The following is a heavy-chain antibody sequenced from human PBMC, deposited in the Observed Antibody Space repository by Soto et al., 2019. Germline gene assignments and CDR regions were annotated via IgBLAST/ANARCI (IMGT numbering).Heavy chain of an antibody. CDR2: IDASGNT. V-gene: IGHV4-4*07. D-gene: IGHD1-1*01. J-gene: IGHJ6*02. Sequence: SEPLSLTCTVSVDSITTYYWNWIRQPAGKGLEWIGRIDASGNTNYNPSLNSRVTLSVDTSKKQFSLKLTSVTAADTAVYYCARFSNNWFQTEGMDVWGQGTTVTVSS. CDR1: VDSITTYY. CDR3: ARFSNNWFQTEGMDV.